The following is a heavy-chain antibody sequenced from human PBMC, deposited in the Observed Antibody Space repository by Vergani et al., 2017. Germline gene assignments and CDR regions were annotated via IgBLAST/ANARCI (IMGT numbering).Heavy chain of an antibody. CDR2: ISWNRGKI. CDR3: VRDVRVSRT. V-gene: IGHV3-9*01. Sequence: EVQMVESGGGLVKPGGSLRLSCAASGFVFDEYALHWVRQSPGKGLEWVSGISWNRGKIAYADSVKGRFTISRDTAKNSLYLDMSSLRAEDTAVYYCVRDVRVSRTWGQGTLVAVSS. J-gene: IGHJ3*01. CDR1: GFVFDEYA.